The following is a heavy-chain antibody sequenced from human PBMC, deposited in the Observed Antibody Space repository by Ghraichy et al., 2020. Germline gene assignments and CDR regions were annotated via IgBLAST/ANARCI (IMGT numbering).Heavy chain of an antibody. CDR1: GFTFDDYA. CDR2: ISWNSGSI. V-gene: IGHV3-9*01. D-gene: IGHD5-18*01. Sequence: GGSLRLSCAASGFTFDDYAIHWVRQTPGKGLEWVSGISWNSGSIGYADSVKGRFTISRDNAKNSLSLQMNSLRAEDTALYYCVKGCGIQLWLGLDFWGQETLVTVSS. CDR3: VKGCGIQLWLGLDF. J-gene: IGHJ4*02.